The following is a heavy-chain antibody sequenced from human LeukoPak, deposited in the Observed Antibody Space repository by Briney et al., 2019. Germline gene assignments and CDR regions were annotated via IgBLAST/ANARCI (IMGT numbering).Heavy chain of an antibody. D-gene: IGHD1-26*01. Sequence: SETLSLTCTISGGSISSSSYYWGWIRQPPGKGLEWIGSIYYSGSTYYNPSLKSRVTISVDTSKNQFSLKLSSVTAADTAVYYCARDAPPYSGSHDDSWGQGTLVTVSS. V-gene: IGHV4-39*07. CDR2: IYYSGST. CDR1: GGSISSSSYY. J-gene: IGHJ4*02. CDR3: ARDAPPYSGSHDDS.